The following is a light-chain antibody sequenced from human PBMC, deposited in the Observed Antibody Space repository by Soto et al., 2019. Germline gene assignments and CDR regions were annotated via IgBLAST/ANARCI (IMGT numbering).Light chain of an antibody. J-gene: IGLJ1*01. Sequence: SYELTQPPSVSVAPGQTASIACGGDNVGTKSVHWYQQRPGQAPVLVVYDVNDRPSGVAARFSASKSGNTASLTISGLQAEDEADYYCTSYTRSALYVFGTGTKLTVL. V-gene: IGLV3-21*02. CDR1: NVGTKS. CDR2: DVN. CDR3: TSYTRSALYV.